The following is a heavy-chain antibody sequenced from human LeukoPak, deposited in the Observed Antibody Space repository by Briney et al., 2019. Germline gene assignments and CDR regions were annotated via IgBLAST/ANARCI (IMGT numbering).Heavy chain of an antibody. CDR3: AKDRMGYSSSSCDY. D-gene: IGHD6-6*01. Sequence: GGSLRLPCAASGFTFSSYAMSWVRQAPGKVLEWVSGISGSGGGTYYADSVKGRFTISRDSSKNTLYLQMNNLSAEDTAVYYCAKDRMGYSSSSCDYWGQGTLVTVSS. CDR2: ISGSGGGT. CDR1: GFTFSSYA. V-gene: IGHV3-23*01. J-gene: IGHJ4*02.